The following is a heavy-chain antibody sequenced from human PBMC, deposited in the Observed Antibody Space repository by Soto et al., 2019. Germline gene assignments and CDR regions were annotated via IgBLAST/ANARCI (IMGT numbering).Heavy chain of an antibody. V-gene: IGHV3-30*18. D-gene: IGHD4-17*01. CDR2: ISYDGSNK. CDR1: GFTFSSYG. J-gene: IGHJ2*01. CDR3: AKVTTVLTGRYFDL. Sequence: QVQLVESGGGVVQPGRSLRLSCAASGFTFSSYGMHWVRQAPGKGLEWVAVISYDGSNKYYADSVKGRFTISRDNSKNTLYLQMNSLRAEETAVYYCAKVTTVLTGRYFDLWGRGTLVTVSS.